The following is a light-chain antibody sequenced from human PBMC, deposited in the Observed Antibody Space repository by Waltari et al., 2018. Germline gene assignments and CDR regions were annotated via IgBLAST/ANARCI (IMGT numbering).Light chain of an antibody. V-gene: IGKV2-28*01. CDR3: MQALQTPG. CDR1: QSLLHSTGYNY. CDR2: LAS. Sequence: DIVMTQSPLSLSVTPGEPASISCRSNQSLLHSTGYNYLDWYLKKPGQSPLLLISLASNRASAVPDRFSGSGAGTDFTLKISRLESEDVGVYYCMQALQTPGFGQGTRLEI. J-gene: IGKJ5*01.